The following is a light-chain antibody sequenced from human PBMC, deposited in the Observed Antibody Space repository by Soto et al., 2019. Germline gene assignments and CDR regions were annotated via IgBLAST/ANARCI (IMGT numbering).Light chain of an antibody. CDR2: WAS. CDR1: QSVLFRSINRNY. CDR3: QQYYSAPLT. V-gene: IGKV4-1*01. J-gene: IGKJ5*01. Sequence: DIVMTQSPDSLAVSLGERATINCKSSQSVLFRSINRNYLAWFQQKPGQPPKLITYWASTRESGVPDRFTGSWSGTDFTLTISILQAEDVAVYYCQQYYSAPLTFGQGTRLELK.